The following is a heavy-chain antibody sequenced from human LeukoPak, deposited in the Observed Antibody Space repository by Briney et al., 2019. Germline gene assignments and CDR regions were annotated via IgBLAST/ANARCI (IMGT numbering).Heavy chain of an antibody. CDR2: INPSGGST. CDR1: GYTFTSYY. V-gene: IGHV1-46*01. Sequence: ASVKVSCKASGYTFTSYYMRWVRQAPGQGLEWMGIINPSGGSTSYAQKCQGRVTMTRDMSTSTVYMELSSLRSEDTAVYYCARERELGRTYYYYYMDVWGKGTTVTVSS. D-gene: IGHD7-27*01. CDR3: ARERELGRTYYYYYMDV. J-gene: IGHJ6*03.